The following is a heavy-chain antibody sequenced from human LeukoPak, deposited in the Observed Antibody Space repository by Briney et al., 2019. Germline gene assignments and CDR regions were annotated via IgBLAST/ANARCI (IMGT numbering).Heavy chain of an antibody. CDR2: IYYSGST. J-gene: IGHJ6*03. V-gene: IGHV4-59*08. D-gene: IGHD6-13*01. Sequence: SETLSLTCTVSGGSISSYYWSWIRQPPGKGLEWIGYIYYSGSTNYNPSLKSRVTISVDTSKNQFSLKLSSVTAADTAVYYCARRGAAAGAGWGYMDVWGKGTTVTVS. CDR1: GGSISSYY. CDR3: ARRGAAAGAGWGYMDV.